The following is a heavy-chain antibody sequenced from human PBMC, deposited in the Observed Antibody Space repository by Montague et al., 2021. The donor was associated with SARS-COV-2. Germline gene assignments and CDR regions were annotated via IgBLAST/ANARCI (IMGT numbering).Heavy chain of an antibody. J-gene: IGHJ3*02. CDR1: GGSISSSSYY. Sequence: SETLSLTCTVSGGSISSSSYYWGWIRQPPGKGLEWIGSIYSSGSTYYNPSLKSRVTISVDTSKNQFSLKPSSVTAADTAVYYCARGRRPGVVPGAGPAGRAFDIWGQGTMVTVSS. CDR3: ARGRRPGVVPGAGPAGRAFDI. CDR2: IYSSGST. V-gene: IGHV4-39*01. D-gene: IGHD2-2*01.